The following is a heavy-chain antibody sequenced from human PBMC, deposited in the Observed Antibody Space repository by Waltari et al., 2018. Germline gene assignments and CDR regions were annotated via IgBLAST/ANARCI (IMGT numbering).Heavy chain of an antibody. D-gene: IGHD1-26*01. CDR1: GGTFSSYA. Sequence: QVQLVQSGAEVKKPGSSVKVSCKASGGTFSSYAISWVRQAPGQGLAWMGGIIPIFGTASYAQKFQGRVTITADESTSTAYMELSSLRSEDTAVYYCAKARVYSGSYHYGMDVWGQGTTVTVSS. J-gene: IGHJ6*02. V-gene: IGHV1-69*13. CDR3: AKARVYSGSYHYGMDV. CDR2: IIPIFGTA.